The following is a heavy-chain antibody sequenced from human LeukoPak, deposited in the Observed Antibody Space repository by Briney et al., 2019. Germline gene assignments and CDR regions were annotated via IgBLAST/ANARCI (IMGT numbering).Heavy chain of an antibody. CDR2: MSGSGDNT. D-gene: IGHD2-15*01. CDR1: GFIFYNYA. J-gene: IGHJ4*02. CDR3: AKGGHYSFFDY. Sequence: PGGSLRLSCAASGFIFYNYAMSWVRQAPGKGLEWVSAMSGSGDNTYYADSVKGRFTISRDNSKSTVSLQMNSLRVEDMAVYYCAKGGHYSFFDYWGQGTLVTVSS. V-gene: IGHV3-23*01.